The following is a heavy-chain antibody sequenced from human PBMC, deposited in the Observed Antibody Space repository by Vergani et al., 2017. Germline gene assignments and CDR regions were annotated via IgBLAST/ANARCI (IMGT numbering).Heavy chain of an antibody. CDR1: GGSFTSYH. Sequence: QVQLQQWGGGLLKPSETLSLTCVVNGGSFTSYHWTWIRQSPGEGLEWVGDIDHTGRPDSNPSLKSRLTMSVHKSRNQFSLTLNSVTATDTAIYFCARVNTETNGHLYYYYYMDVWGQGTAVTVS. D-gene: IGHD4-11*01. CDR3: ARVNTETNGHLYYYYYMDV. CDR2: IDHTGRP. V-gene: IGHV4-34*01. J-gene: IGHJ6*03.